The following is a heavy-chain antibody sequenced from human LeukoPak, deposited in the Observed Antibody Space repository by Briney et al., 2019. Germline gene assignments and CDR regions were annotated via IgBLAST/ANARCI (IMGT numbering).Heavy chain of an antibody. Sequence: GRSLRLSCAASGFAFSRYGMHWVRQAPGKGLEWVAVIWDDGSNQKYADSVKGRFTISRDNAKNSLYLQMNSLRDEDTAVYYCARAVDVYTYGYGYWGQGTLVTVSS. V-gene: IGHV3-33*01. D-gene: IGHD5-18*01. CDR1: GFAFSRYG. CDR3: ARAVDVYTYGYGY. J-gene: IGHJ4*02. CDR2: IWDDGSNQ.